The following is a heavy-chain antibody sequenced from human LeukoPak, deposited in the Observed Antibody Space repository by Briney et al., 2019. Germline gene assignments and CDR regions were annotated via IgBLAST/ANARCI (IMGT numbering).Heavy chain of an antibody. CDR2: FGTAGDT. Sequence: GGSLRLSCAASGFTVSGYDMHWVRQATGKGLEWVSTFGTAGDTYYSDSVKGRFTISRENAKNSLYLQMNSLRGGDTAVYYCAREKVLAVAGTNYYYGMDVWAKGPRSPSP. J-gene: IGHJ6*02. D-gene: IGHD6-19*01. V-gene: IGHV3-13*01. CDR1: GFTVSGYD. CDR3: AREKVLAVAGTNYYYGMDV.